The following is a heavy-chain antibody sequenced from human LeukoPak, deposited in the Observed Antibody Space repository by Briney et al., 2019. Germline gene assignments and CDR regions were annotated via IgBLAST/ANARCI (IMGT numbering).Heavy chain of an antibody. CDR1: GYTFTSYD. J-gene: IGHJ5*02. D-gene: IGHD2-2*01. V-gene: IGHV1-8*01. CDR2: MNPNSGNT. Sequence: ASVKVSCKASGYTFTSYDINWVRQATGQGLEWMGWMNPNSGNTGYAQKFQGRVTMTRNTSISTAYMELGSLRSEDTAVYYCARAPIVVVPAAIWFDPWGQGTLVTVSS. CDR3: ARAPIVVVPAAIWFDP.